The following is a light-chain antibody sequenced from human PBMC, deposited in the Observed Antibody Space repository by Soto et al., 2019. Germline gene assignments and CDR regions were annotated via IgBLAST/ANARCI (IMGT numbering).Light chain of an antibody. CDR3: QQRSNWPPIT. V-gene: IGKV1-17*01. J-gene: IGKJ5*01. Sequence: DIQMTQSPSSLSACVGDRVTITFRASQAIRNDLDWYQQKPGRAPKRLIYGSSSLQSGVPSRFSGSGSGTDFTLTISSLEPEDFAVYYCQQRSNWPPITFGQGTRLEI. CDR2: GSS. CDR1: QAIRND.